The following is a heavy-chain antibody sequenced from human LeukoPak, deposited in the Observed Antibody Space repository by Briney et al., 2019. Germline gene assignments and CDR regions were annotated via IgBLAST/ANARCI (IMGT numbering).Heavy chain of an antibody. CDR3: ARTRGGVGIDY. CDR1: GGSISSSNW. D-gene: IGHD3-10*01. Sequence: PSETLSLTCAVSGGSISSSNWWSWVRQPPGKGLEWIGEIYHSGSTNYNPSLKGRVTVSADTSKNQFSLKVTSVTAADAAVYYCARTRGGVGIDYWSQGTLVTVSS. CDR2: IYHSGST. V-gene: IGHV4-4*02. J-gene: IGHJ4*02.